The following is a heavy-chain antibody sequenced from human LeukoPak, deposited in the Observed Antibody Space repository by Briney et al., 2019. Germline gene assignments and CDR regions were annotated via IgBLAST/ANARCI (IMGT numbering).Heavy chain of an antibody. V-gene: IGHV3-7*01. CDR3: ARDVGYFGSGSYPDYFDY. CDR1: GFTFSSYW. Sequence: TGGSLRLSCAASGFTFSSYWMSWVRQAPGKGLEWVANIKQDGSGKYYVDSVKGRFTISRDNAKNSLYLQMNSLRAEDTAVYYCARDVGYFGSGSYPDYFDYWGQGILVTVSS. CDR2: IKQDGSGK. D-gene: IGHD3-10*01. J-gene: IGHJ4*02.